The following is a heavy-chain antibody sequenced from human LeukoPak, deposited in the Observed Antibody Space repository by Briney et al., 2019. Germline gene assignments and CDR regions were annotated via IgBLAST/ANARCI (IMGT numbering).Heavy chain of an antibody. D-gene: IGHD1-26*01. V-gene: IGHV3-53*05. CDR3: ATNGYSGTYNRYFDS. J-gene: IGHJ4*02. CDR1: GFTVSNNY. Sequence: GGSLRLSCAASGFTVSNNYMSWVRQAPGKGLEWVSVIYAGGSTYYPDSVKGRFTISRDNSKNTLCLQMDSLRSEDTAVYYCATNGYSGTYNRYFDSWGQGTLVTVSS. CDR2: IYAGGST.